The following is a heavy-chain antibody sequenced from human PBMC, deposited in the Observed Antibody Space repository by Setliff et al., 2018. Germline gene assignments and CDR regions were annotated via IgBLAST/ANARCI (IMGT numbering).Heavy chain of an antibody. D-gene: IGHD4-17*01. Sequence: ASVKVSCKAFGYTFASHYIHWVRQAPGQGLEWMGIINPTNGNTVYAQKFQGRLTITRDTSTSTVYMELSSLQSEDTAVYYCAIRVMTTVTTETYFQHWGQGTLVTVSS. CDR1: GYTFASHY. V-gene: IGHV1-46*01. J-gene: IGHJ1*01. CDR2: INPTNGNT. CDR3: AIRVMTTVTTETYFQH.